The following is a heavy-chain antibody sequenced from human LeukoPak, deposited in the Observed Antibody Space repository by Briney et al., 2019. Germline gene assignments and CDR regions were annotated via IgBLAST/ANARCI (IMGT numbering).Heavy chain of an antibody. CDR3: ARFSVDTHRGAFDI. J-gene: IGHJ3*02. CDR2: VYSGGGT. CDR1: AFTVSSNY. D-gene: IGHD3-10*01. Sequence: GSLRLSCAASAFTVSSNYMSWVRQAPGKGLEWVSIVYSGGGTYYADSVKGRFTISRDNSKNTLYLQMNSLRAEDTAMYYCARFSVDTHRGAFDIWGQGTMVTVSS. V-gene: IGHV3-53*01.